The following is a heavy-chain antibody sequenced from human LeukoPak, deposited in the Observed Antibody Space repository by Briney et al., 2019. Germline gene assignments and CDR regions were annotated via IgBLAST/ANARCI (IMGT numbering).Heavy chain of an antibody. CDR3: ARHYSSSSEDNWFDP. D-gene: IGHD6-6*01. V-gene: IGHV4-39*01. J-gene: IGHJ5*02. CDR1: EGRSSSSGYY. Sequence: SDTLSLTCLISEGRSSSSGYYWGWIRQPPGKGLEWIGSIYYSGSTYYNPSLKSRVTISVDTSKNQFSLKLSSVTAADTAVYYCARHYSSSSEDNWFDPWGQGTLVTVSS. CDR2: IYYSGST.